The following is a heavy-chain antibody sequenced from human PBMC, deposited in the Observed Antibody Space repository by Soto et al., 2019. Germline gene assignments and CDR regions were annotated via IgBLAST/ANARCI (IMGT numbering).Heavy chain of an antibody. CDR2: IYYSGST. J-gene: IGHJ2*01. CDR3: ARWVFPVNYARALVSWYFDL. D-gene: IGHD4-4*01. V-gene: IGHV4-30-4*01. Sequence: QVQLQESGPGLVKPSQTLSLTCTVSGGSISSGDYYWSWIRQPPGKGLEWIGYIYYSGSTYYNPSLKSRVTISVDTSKNQFSLKLSSVTAADTAVYYCARWVFPVNYARALVSWYFDLWGRGTLVTVSS. CDR1: GGSISSGDYY.